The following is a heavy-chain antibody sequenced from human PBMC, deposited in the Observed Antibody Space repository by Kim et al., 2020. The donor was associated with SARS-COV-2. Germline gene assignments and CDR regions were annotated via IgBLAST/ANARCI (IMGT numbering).Heavy chain of an antibody. Sequence: NPSLQSRITISVDTSKKQFSLKLSSVTATDTAVYYCARKVVSGWFNFDVWGQGRMVTVSS. J-gene: IGHJ3*01. CDR3: ARKVVSGWFNFDV. D-gene: IGHD6-13*01. V-gene: IGHV4-30-2*04.